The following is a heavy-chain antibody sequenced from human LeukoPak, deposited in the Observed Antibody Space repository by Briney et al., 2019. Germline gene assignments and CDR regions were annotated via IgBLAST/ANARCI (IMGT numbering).Heavy chain of an antibody. Sequence: GGSLRLSCAASGFTFSSYGMHWVRQAPGKGLEWVAVISYDGSNKYYADSVKGRFTISRDNSKNTLYLQMNSLRAEDTAVYYCANGDYGDYWGQGTLVTVSS. CDR2: ISYDGSNK. D-gene: IGHD4-17*01. J-gene: IGHJ4*02. CDR1: GFTFSSYG. CDR3: ANGDYGDY. V-gene: IGHV3-30*18.